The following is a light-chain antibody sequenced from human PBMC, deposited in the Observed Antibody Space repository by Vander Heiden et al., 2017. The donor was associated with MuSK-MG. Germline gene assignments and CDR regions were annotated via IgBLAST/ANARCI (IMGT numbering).Light chain of an antibody. CDR3: SSYTSRSTRV. CDR2: EVS. CDR1: SSDVGGYNY. J-gene: IGLJ3*02. Sequence: QSALTHPATVSRSPGPSITISCTGTSSDVGGYNYVSWYQQHPGKAPKLMIYEVSKRPSGVSNRCSGSKSGNTASLTISGLQAEDEADYYCSSYTSRSTRVFGGGTKLTVL. V-gene: IGLV2-14*01.